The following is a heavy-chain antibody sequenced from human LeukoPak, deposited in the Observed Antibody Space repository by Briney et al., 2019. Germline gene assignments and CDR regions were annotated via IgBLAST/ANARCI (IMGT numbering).Heavy chain of an antibody. Sequence: ASVKVSCKASGYTFTGSYMHWVRQAPGQGLEWMGWINPNSDGTSYAQKCQGGVTMTRDTSISTAYMELSRVRTDDTAVYYCATEVIKPYWGQGTLVTVSS. V-gene: IGHV1-2*02. CDR1: GYTFTGSY. CDR3: ATEVIKPY. J-gene: IGHJ4*02. CDR2: INPNSDGT. D-gene: IGHD2-21*01.